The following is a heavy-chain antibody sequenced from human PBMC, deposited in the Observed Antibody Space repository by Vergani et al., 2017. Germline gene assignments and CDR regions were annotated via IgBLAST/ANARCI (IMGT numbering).Heavy chain of an antibody. Sequence: EVQLVESGGGLVKRGGSLRLSCVASGFSFRNAWMNLVRRTPGKGLEWVGRIKSTFDRGTTDYAAAVKGRFTISRDDSKNTLFLQMNGLKTEDIGVYYCTTDPRYCGDGSCYWLRDHHYYGMDVWGQGTTVTVSS. V-gene: IGHV3-15*07. J-gene: IGHJ6*02. CDR3: TTDPRYCGDGSCYWLRDHHYYGMDV. D-gene: IGHD2-21*01. CDR1: GFSFRNAW. CDR2: IKSTFDRGTT.